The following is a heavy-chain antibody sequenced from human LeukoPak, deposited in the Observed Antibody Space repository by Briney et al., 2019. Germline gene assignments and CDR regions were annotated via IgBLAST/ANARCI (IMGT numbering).Heavy chain of an antibody. CDR1: GFTFSSYA. Sequence: PGGSRRLSCAASGFTFSSYAMSWVRQAPGKGLEWVSGISGSAGSTYYGDSVKGRFTISRDNAKNSLYLQMNSLRAEDTAVYYCARDRDSGSYLIYDAFDIWGQGTMVTVSS. CDR2: ISGSAGST. J-gene: IGHJ3*02. V-gene: IGHV3-23*01. CDR3: ARDRDSGSYLIYDAFDI. D-gene: IGHD1-26*01.